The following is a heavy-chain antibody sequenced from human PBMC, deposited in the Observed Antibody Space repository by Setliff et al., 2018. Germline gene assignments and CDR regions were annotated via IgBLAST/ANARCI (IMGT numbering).Heavy chain of an antibody. D-gene: IGHD3-3*01. CDR3: AREFTRYYNFWSAHRYYMDV. CDR2: INXXXXXX. V-gene: IGHV1-3*01. J-gene: IGHJ6*03. Sequence: GASVKVSCKASGYTFTSYAMHWVRQAPGQRXEWMGWINXXXXXXXXXXXXXXRVTXXXDTSASTAYMELSSLRSEDTAVYYCAREFTRYYNFWSAHRYYMDVWGKGTTVTVSS. CDR1: GYTFTSYA.